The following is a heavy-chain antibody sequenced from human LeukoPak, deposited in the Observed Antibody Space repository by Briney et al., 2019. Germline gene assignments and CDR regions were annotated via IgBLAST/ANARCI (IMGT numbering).Heavy chain of an antibody. CDR2: ISSSGSTI. J-gene: IGHJ4*02. Sequence: PGGSLRLPCAASGFTFSDYYMSWIRQAPGKGLEWVSYISSSGSTIYYADSVKGRFTISRDNAKNSLYLQMNSLRAEDTAVYYCARDLGYYYGSGSYSFFDYWGQGTLVTVSS. D-gene: IGHD3-10*01. CDR3: ARDLGYYYGSGSYSFFDY. CDR1: GFTFSDYY. V-gene: IGHV3-11*01.